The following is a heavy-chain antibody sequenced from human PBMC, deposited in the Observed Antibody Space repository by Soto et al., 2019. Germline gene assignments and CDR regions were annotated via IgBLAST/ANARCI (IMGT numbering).Heavy chain of an antibody. Sequence: GGSLRLSCAASGFTFSSYAMHWVRQAPGKGLEWVAVISYDGSNKYYADSVKGRFTISRDNSKNTLYLQMNGLRAEDTAVYYCARDPFGSFPQAPVFIKAVAAPTSYYYYGMDVWGQGTTVTVSS. CDR1: GFTFSSYA. V-gene: IGHV3-30-3*01. J-gene: IGHJ6*02. D-gene: IGHD6-19*01. CDR3: ARDPFGSFPQAPVFIKAVAAPTSYYYYGMDV. CDR2: ISYDGSNK.